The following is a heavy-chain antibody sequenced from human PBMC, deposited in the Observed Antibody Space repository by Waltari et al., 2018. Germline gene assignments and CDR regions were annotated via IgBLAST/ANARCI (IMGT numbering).Heavy chain of an antibody. V-gene: IGHV1-69*15. CDR3: ARLGFCSGGSCPDFDY. Sequence: QVQLVQSGAEVKKPGSSVKVSCKASGGTFSSYAMSWVRQAPGQGLGWMGRIIPIFGTSKYAQKFQGRVTITADESTSTAYMELSSLRSEDTAVYYCARLGFCSGGSCPDFDYWGQGTLVTVSS. J-gene: IGHJ4*02. CDR1: GGTFSSYA. D-gene: IGHD2-15*01. CDR2: IIPIFGTS.